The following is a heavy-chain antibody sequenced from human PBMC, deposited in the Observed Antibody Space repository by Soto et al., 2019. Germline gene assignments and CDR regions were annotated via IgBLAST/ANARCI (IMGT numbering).Heavy chain of an antibody. CDR3: ARDRADYGSGNYYNRIDF. D-gene: IGHD3-10*01. J-gene: IGHJ4*02. Sequence: QVQLVQSGAEVKKPGSSVKVSCKASGGIFSTYAISWLRQAPGQGLEWMGGIIPLFGTPNYAQRFQGRVTITADASTSTAYMELSRLRSEDTAVYYCARDRADYGSGNYYNRIDFWGQGTLVTVSS. CDR1: GGIFSTYA. CDR2: IIPLFGTP. V-gene: IGHV1-69*01.